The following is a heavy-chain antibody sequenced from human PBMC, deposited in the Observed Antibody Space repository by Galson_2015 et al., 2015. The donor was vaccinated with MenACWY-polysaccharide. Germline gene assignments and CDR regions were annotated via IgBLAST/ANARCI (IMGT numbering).Heavy chain of an antibody. J-gene: IGHJ3*02. CDR1: GSRLSNSG. CDR3: AREGSRIVFHAFDT. CDR2: IQYDGSNK. D-gene: IGHD6-13*01. V-gene: IGHV3-33*01. Sequence: SLRLSCAASGSRLSNSGMHWVRQAPGKGLEWVAVIQYDGSNKVYADSVKGRFTISGDNSKNTLFLEMNSLGAEDTAVYYCAREGSRIVFHAFDTWGQGTMVTVSS.